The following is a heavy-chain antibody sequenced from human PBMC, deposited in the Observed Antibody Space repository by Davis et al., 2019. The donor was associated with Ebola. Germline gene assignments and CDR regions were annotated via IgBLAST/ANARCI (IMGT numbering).Heavy chain of an antibody. V-gene: IGHV3-21*01. CDR3: ARDRADIVVVVAAPSYYYYGMDV. J-gene: IGHJ6*02. CDR1: GFTFSSYS. CDR2: ISSSSSYI. D-gene: IGHD2-15*01. Sequence: GESLKISCAASGFTFSSYSMNWVRQAPGKGLEWVSSISSSSSYIYYADSVKGRFTISRDNAKYSLYLQMNSLRAEDTAVYYCARDRADIVVVVAAPSYYYYGMDVWGQGTTVTVSS.